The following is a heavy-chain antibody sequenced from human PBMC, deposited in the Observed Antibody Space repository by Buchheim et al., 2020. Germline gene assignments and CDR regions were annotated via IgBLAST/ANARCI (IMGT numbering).Heavy chain of an antibody. CDR2: INPSGGST. J-gene: IGHJ6*02. V-gene: IGHV1-46*01. CDR3: ARVKYDFWSGYYTPEYYYYGMDV. Sequence: QVQLVQSGAEVKKPGASVKVSCKASGYTFTSYYMHWVRQAPGQGLEWMGIINPSGGSTSYAQKFQGRVTMTRDTATGPVNMELSSLRSEDTAVYYCARVKYDFWSGYYTPEYYYYGMDVWGQGTT. CDR1: GYTFTSYY. D-gene: IGHD3-3*01.